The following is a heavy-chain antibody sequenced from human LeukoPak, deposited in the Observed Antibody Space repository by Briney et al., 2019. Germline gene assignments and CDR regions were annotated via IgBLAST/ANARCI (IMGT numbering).Heavy chain of an antibody. Sequence: SETLSLTCTVSGGSISSYYWSWLRQPPGKGLEWIGYIYYSGSTNYNPSLKSRVTISVDTSKNQFSLKLSSVTAADTAVYYCARHHSGYAFGAFDIWGQGTMVTVSS. CDR1: GGSISSYY. J-gene: IGHJ3*02. CDR2: IYYSGST. D-gene: IGHD5-12*01. V-gene: IGHV4-59*08. CDR3: ARHHSGYAFGAFDI.